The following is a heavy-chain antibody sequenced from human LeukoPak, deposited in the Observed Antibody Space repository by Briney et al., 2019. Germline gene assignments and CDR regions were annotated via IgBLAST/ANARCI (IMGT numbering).Heavy chain of an antibody. D-gene: IGHD3-9*01. V-gene: IGHV3-21*01. J-gene: IGHJ4*02. CDR3: ARTPTADWLPPG. Sequence: GGSLRLSCAASGFTFSSYSMNWVRQAPGKGLEWVSSISSSSSYIYYADSVKGRFIISRDNAKNSLYLQMNSLRAEDTAVYYCARTPTADWLPPGWGQGTLVTVSS. CDR1: GFTFSSYS. CDR2: ISSSSSYI.